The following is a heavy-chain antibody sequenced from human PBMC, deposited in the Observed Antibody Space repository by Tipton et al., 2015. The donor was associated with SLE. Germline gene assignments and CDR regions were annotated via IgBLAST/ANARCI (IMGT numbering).Heavy chain of an antibody. J-gene: IGHJ3*02. V-gene: IGHV4-34*01. CDR3: AREVITITDSDAFDI. Sequence: TLSLTCAVYGGSFSGYSWSWFRQPPGKGLEWIGEMDHSGITNYNPSLKSRVTISVETSKNHFSLTLSSVTAADTAVYYCAREVITITDSDAFDIWGQGTMVTVSS. D-gene: IGHD2-21*01. CDR2: MDHSGIT. CDR1: GGSFSGYS.